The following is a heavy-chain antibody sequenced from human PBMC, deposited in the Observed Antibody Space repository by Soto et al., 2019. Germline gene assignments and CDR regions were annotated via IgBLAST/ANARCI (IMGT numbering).Heavy chain of an antibody. D-gene: IGHD3-3*01. CDR1: GFTFSSYA. V-gene: IGHV3-23*01. Sequence: GSLRLSCAASGFTFSSYAMSWVRQAPGKGLEWVSAISGSGGSTYYADSVKGRFTISRDNSKNTLYLQMNSLRAGDTAVYYCAKDSLGTFYDFWSGYYNGYYFDYWGQGTLVTVSS. J-gene: IGHJ4*02. CDR3: AKDSLGTFYDFWSGYYNGYYFDY. CDR2: ISGSGGST.